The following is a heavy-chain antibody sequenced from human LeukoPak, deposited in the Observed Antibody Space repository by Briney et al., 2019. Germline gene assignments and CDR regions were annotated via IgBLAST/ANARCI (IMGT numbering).Heavy chain of an antibody. CDR1: GGSISSSSYY. J-gene: IGHJ4*02. CDR3: ARSETFYYFDY. CDR2: IYYSGST. Sequence: SETLSLTCSVSGGSISSSSYYWGWIRQPPGKGLEWIGNIYYSGSTYYNPSLKSRVTISVDTSKNQFSLKVSSVTAADTAVYHCARSETFYYFDYWGQGTLVTVSS. D-gene: IGHD2/OR15-2a*01. V-gene: IGHV4-39*07.